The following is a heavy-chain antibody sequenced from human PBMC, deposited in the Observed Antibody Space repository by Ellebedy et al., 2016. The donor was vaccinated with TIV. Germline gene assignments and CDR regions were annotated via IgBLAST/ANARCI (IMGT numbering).Heavy chain of an antibody. V-gene: IGHV4-34*01. Sequence: MPSETLSLTCAVYGGSFRNYYWTWIRQPPGKGLEWIGEINESGNTKYNPSLKSRVAVSVDPSTNQFSLNLNSVTAADTAVYYCARAWGGSWYGNWFDPWGQGTLVTVSS. J-gene: IGHJ5*02. CDR3: ARAWGGSWYGNWFDP. D-gene: IGHD6-13*01. CDR1: GGSFRNYY. CDR2: INESGNT.